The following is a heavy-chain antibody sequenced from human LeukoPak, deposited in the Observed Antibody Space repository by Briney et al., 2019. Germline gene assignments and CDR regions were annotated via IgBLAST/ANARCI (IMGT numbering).Heavy chain of an antibody. Sequence: GGSLRLSCAASGFTFSSYAMSWVRQAPGKGLEWVSAISGSGGSTYYADSVKGRFTISRDNSKNTLYLQMNSLRAEDTAVYYCAKDLGGPYCGGDCNHAFDIWGQGTMVTVSS. J-gene: IGHJ3*02. CDR1: GFTFSSYA. CDR3: AKDLGGPYCGGDCNHAFDI. CDR2: ISGSGGST. V-gene: IGHV3-23*01. D-gene: IGHD2-21*02.